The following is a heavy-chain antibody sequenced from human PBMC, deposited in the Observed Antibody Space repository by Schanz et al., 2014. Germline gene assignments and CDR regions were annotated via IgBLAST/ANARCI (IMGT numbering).Heavy chain of an antibody. CDR2: ISPYNGNT. D-gene: IGHD3-10*01. V-gene: IGHV1-18*04. CDR1: GYTFTSYS. J-gene: IGHJ4*02. CDR3: ARAKRFGDMDV. Sequence: QVQLVQSGAEVKKPGASVKVSCKASGYTFTSYSMHWVRQAPGQGPEWIGWISPYNGNTNYAQKLQGRVTLTTDTSTSTAYMELRNLRSDDTAVYYCARAKRFGDMDVWGQGSLVTVSS.